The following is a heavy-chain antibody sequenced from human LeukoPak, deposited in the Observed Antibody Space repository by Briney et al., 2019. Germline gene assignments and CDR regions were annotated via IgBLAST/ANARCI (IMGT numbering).Heavy chain of an antibody. Sequence: GGSLRLSCAASGFTFSSYAMSWVRQAPGKGLEWVSGISGSGGSAYYADSVKGRFIISRDNSKNTLYLQMNSLRAEDTAVYYCAVGATEVTYWGQGTLVTVSS. V-gene: IGHV3-23*01. J-gene: IGHJ4*02. CDR2: ISGSGGSA. CDR3: AVGATEVTY. D-gene: IGHD1-26*01. CDR1: GFTFSSYA.